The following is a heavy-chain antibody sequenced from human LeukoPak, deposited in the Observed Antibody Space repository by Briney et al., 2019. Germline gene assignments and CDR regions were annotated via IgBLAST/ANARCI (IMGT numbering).Heavy chain of an antibody. V-gene: IGHV4-59*12. CDR2: IYYSGST. CDR1: GGSISSYY. J-gene: IGHJ4*02. CDR3: VRDGSGGY. Sequence: SETLSLTCTVSGGSISSYYWSWIRQPPGKGLEWIGYIYYSGSTNYNPSLKSRVTISVDTSKNQFSLKLSSVTAADTAMYYCVRDGSGGYWGQGTLVTVTS. D-gene: IGHD3-3*01.